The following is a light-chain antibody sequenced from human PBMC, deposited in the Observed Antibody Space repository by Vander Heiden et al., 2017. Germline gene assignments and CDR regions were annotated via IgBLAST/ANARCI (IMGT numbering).Light chain of an antibody. V-gene: IGLV1-51*02. CDR3: GTWDTSLSAGV. CDR2: ENN. J-gene: IGLJ3*02. CDR1: SSNIGNNY. Sequence: QSVLTQPPSVSAAPGQKVTISCSGSSSNIGNNYVSWYQQLPGTAPKVLIYENNMRPSGIPDRFSGSKSGTSATLGITGLQTGDEADYYCGTWDTSLSAGVFGGGTKLTVL.